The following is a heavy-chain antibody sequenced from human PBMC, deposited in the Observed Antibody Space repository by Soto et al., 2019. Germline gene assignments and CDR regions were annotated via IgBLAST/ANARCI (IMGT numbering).Heavy chain of an antibody. D-gene: IGHD3-9*01. Sequence: QVQLVESGGGVVHPGRSLRLSCAASGFTFSNYGMVWVRQAPGKGLQWVAVIWHDGSNRYYADSVKGRFTISRDNSKNPLYVHTNRLRAEDTAVYYCVRGAIWTTYYRAGEDFWGQGTLVIVSS. V-gene: IGHV3-33*01. CDR1: GFTFSNYG. J-gene: IGHJ4*02. CDR3: VRGAIWTTYYRAGEDF. CDR2: IWHDGSNR.